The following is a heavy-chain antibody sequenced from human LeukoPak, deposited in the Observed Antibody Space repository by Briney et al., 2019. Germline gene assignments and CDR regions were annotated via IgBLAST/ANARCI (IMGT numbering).Heavy chain of an antibody. Sequence: PGGSLRLSCAASGFTFDDYAMHWVRQAPGKGLEWVSGISWNSGSIGYADSVKGRFTISRDNAKNSLYLQMNSLRAEDTALYYCAKEHTLCSGGSCYFAGAFDIWGQGTMVTVSS. J-gene: IGHJ3*02. CDR3: AKEHTLCSGGSCYFAGAFDI. CDR2: ISWNSGSI. CDR1: GFTFDDYA. D-gene: IGHD2-15*01. V-gene: IGHV3-9*01.